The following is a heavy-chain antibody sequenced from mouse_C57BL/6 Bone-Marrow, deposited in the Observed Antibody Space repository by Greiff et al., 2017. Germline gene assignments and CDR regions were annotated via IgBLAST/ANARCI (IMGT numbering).Heavy chain of an antibody. Sequence: QVQLQQSGPELVKPGASVKISCKASGYTFTDYYINWVKQRPGQGLEWIGWIFPGSGSTYYNENFKGKATLTVDKSSSTAYMLLSSLTSEDSAVYFCARSTVVGPTNPWFADWGQGTLVTVSA. CDR3: ARSTVVGPTNPWFAD. V-gene: IGHV1-75*01. CDR2: IFPGSGST. CDR1: GYTFTDYY. D-gene: IGHD1-1*01. J-gene: IGHJ3*01.